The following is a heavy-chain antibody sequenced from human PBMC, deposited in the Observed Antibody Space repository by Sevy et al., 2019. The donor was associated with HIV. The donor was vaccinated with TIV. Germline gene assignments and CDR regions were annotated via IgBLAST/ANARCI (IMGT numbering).Heavy chain of an antibody. V-gene: IGHV3-30*04. CDR2: ISYEGSNK. CDR1: GFTFSSYA. CDR3: ASLTAPNYYDTTCYYYGY. J-gene: IGHJ4*02. Sequence: GGSLRLSCAASGFTFSSYAMHWVRQAPGKGLEWVALISYEGSNKYYADSVKGRFTISRDNSKNMLYLQMNSLRAEDTAVYYCASLTAPNYYDTTCYYYGYWGQGTLVTVSP. D-gene: IGHD3-22*01.